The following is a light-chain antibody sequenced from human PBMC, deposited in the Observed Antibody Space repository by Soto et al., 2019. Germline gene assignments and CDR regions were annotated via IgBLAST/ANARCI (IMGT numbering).Light chain of an antibody. V-gene: IGKV1-39*01. CDR2: AAS. CDR1: QDISNY. J-gene: IGKJ1*01. CDR3: QQSYSSPPT. Sequence: DIQMTQSPSSRSASVGDRVTITCQASQDISNYLNWYQQKPGKAPKLLIFAASSLQSGVPSRFSGSRSGPDFTLTISSLQPEDFATYYCQQSYSSPPTFGQGTKVDIK.